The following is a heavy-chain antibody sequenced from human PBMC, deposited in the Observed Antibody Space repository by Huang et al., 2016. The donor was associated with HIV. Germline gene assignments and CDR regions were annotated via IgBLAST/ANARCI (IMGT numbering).Heavy chain of an antibody. D-gene: IGHD3-3*01. CDR2: INQGGPA. J-gene: IGHJ6*03. CDR1: GASFGSYF. CDR3: ARLPTPSYYDTWSLSSVEEDFFYFNMDL. Sequence: QVRLEQWGEGVVKPSETLSLTCAVYGASFGSYFWSWIRQSPVKGLQWIGDINQGGPANDHPVFQRRVIMSVDTPKNQFSLSLRTMTAADAAIYYCARLPTPSYYDTWSLSSVEEDFFYFNMDLWGQGTPVIVSS. V-gene: IGHV4-34*01.